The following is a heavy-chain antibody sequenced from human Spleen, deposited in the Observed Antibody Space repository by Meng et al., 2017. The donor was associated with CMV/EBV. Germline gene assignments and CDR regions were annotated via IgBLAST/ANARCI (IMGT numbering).Heavy chain of an antibody. Sequence: VYDGSFSGYYWSWIRQPPGKGLEWIGEINHSGSTNYNPSLKSRVTISVDTSKSQFSLKLSSMTAADTAVYYCARAYYNLLAQDAFDIWGQGTMVTVSS. V-gene: IGHV4-34*01. CDR3: ARAYYNLLAQDAFDI. CDR1: DGSFSGYY. D-gene: IGHD3-10*01. J-gene: IGHJ3*02. CDR2: INHSGST.